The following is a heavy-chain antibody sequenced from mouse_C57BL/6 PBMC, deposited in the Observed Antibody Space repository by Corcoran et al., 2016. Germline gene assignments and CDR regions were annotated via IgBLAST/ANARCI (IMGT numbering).Heavy chain of an antibody. Sequence: EVQLQQSGPELVKPGASVTISCKASGYTFTDYYMIWVKQSHGKSLEWIGDINPNNGGTSYNQKFKGKATLTVDKSSSTAYMELRSLTSEDSAVYYCARGGRGSSLYAMDYWGQGTSVTVSS. CDR2: INPNNGGT. J-gene: IGHJ4*01. CDR3: ARGGRGSSLYAMDY. CDR1: GYTFTDYY. V-gene: IGHV1-26*01. D-gene: IGHD1-1*01.